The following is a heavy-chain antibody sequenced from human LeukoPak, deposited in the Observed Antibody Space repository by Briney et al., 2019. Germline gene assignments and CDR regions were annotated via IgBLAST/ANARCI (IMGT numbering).Heavy chain of an antibody. CDR3: AKGPTGYSSGWYGDYFDY. J-gene: IGHJ4*02. CDR2: IYYSGST. CDR1: GGSISSYY. Sequence: PSETLSLTCTVSGGSISSYYWSWIRQPPGKGLEWIGYIYYSGSTNYNPSLKSRVTISVDTSKNQFSLKLSSVTAEDTALYYCAKGPTGYSSGWYGDYFDYWGQGTLVTVSS. D-gene: IGHD6-19*01. V-gene: IGHV4-59*01.